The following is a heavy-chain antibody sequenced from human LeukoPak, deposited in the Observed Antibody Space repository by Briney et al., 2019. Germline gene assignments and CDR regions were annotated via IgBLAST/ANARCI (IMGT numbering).Heavy chain of an antibody. Sequence: GGSLRLSCTASGFNFRDFSMHWVRQIPGQGLEWVSLVSGDGDVTYYADSVKGRFTISRDNGRNLLYLQMNSLSGEDTAFYYCSTGNNTISFNFDYWGQGTLVTVSS. J-gene: IGHJ4*02. D-gene: IGHD1-14*01. CDR2: VSGDGDVT. CDR1: GFNFRDFS. CDR3: STGNNTISFNFDY. V-gene: IGHV3-43*02.